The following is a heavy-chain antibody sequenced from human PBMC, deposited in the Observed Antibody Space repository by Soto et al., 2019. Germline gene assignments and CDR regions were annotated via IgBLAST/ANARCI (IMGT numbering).Heavy chain of an antibody. CDR1: GFSLSNARMG. J-gene: IGHJ4*02. D-gene: IGHD6-13*01. CDR3: ARAHHGSSWYAQVALDFDY. V-gene: IGHV2-26*01. Sequence: QVTLKESGPVLVKPTETLTLTCTVSGFSLSNARMGVSWIRQAPGKALEWLAHIFSNDEKSYSTSLKSRLNISKATSKSQVVLTMTNMDPVDTATYYCARAHHGSSWYAQVALDFDYWGQGTLVTVSS. CDR2: IFSNDEK.